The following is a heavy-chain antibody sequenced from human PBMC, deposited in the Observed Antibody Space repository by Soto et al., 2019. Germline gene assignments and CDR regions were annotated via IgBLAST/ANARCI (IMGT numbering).Heavy chain of an antibody. J-gene: IGHJ4*02. V-gene: IGHV1-69*04. CDR3: ARDKELQQLINYFDY. Sequence: SVKVSCKASGGTFSSYTISWVRQAPGQGLEWMGRIIPILGIANYAQKFQGRVTITADKSTSTAYMELSSLRSEDTAVYYCARDKELQQLINYFDYWGQGTPVTVSS. CDR2: IIPILGIA. CDR1: GGTFSSYT. D-gene: IGHD6-13*01.